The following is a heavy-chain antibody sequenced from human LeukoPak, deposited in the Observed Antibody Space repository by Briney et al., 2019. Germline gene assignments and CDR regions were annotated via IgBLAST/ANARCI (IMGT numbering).Heavy chain of an antibody. CDR1: AFTFSDYI. D-gene: IGHD3-16*01. CDR3: TRDGGDSIYSAFDI. CDR2: IRRRTNSSTT. V-gene: IGHV3-72*01. Sequence: GGSLRLSCAASAFTFSDYILDWVRQAPGKGPEWIARIRRRTNSSTTEYAPSVKGRFIISRDDSKNSLYLHMNSLKSEDTAVYHCTRDGGDSIYSAFDIWGQGTMVTVSS. J-gene: IGHJ3*02.